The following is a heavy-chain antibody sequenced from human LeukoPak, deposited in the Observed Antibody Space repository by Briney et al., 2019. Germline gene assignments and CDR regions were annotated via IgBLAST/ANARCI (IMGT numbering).Heavy chain of an antibody. CDR3: ARGMSSSHFDY. CDR2: IYPGDSDT. J-gene: IGHJ4*02. Sequence: GESLKISCKASGYSFTSYWIGCVRQMPGKGLEWMGIIYPGDSDTRYSPSFQGQVIISADKSISTAYLQWSSLKASDTAMYYCARGMSSSHFDYWGQGTLVTVSS. D-gene: IGHD6-13*01. V-gene: IGHV5-51*01. CDR1: GYSFTSYW.